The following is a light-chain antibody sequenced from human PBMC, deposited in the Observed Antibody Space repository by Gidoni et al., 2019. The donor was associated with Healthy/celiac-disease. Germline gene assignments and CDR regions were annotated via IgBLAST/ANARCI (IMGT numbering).Light chain of an antibody. CDR3: QQYYSTPFT. V-gene: IGKV4-1*01. CDR1: QSVLYSSNNKNY. Sequence: DIVMTQSPDSLAVSLGERATINCKSSQSVLYSSNNKNYLAWYQQTPGQPPKLLIYWASTRESGVPYRFSGSWSGTDFTRTIRSLQAEDVAVYYCQQYYSTPFTFGPGTKVDIK. J-gene: IGKJ3*01. CDR2: WAS.